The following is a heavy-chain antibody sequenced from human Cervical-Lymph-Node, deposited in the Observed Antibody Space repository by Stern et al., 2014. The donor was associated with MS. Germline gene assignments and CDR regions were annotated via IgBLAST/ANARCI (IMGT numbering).Heavy chain of an antibody. V-gene: IGHV3-74*02. CDR1: GFTFSSYW. CDR2: INSDASST. CDR3: ARVGYGGNSAFDY. D-gene: IGHD4-23*01. J-gene: IGHJ4*02. Sequence: EVQLVESGGGLVQPGGSLRLSCAASGFTFSSYWMHWVRQAPGKGPVWVSRINSDASSTSYADSVKGRFTISRDNAKNTLYLQMNSLRAEDTAVYYCARVGYGGNSAFDYWGQGTLVTVSS.